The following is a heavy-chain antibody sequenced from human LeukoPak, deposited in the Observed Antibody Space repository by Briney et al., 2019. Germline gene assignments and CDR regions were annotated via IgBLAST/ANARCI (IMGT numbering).Heavy chain of an antibody. CDR3: AKGGDVVLVAATSNYLDV. V-gene: IGHV3-23*01. CDR2: ISGSGGST. Sequence: PGGSLRLSCAASGFTFSSYAMSWVRQAPGKGLEWVSAISGSGGSTYYADSVKGRFTISRDNSKNTLYLQMNSLRAEDTAVYYCAKGGDVVLVAATSNYLDVWGKGTTVTVSS. J-gene: IGHJ6*03. D-gene: IGHD2-15*01. CDR1: GFTFSSYA.